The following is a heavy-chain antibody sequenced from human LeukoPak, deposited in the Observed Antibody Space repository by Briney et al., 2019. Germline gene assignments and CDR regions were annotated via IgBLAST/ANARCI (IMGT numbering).Heavy chain of an antibody. J-gene: IGHJ6*02. CDR3: AREVANVLLWFGEAHHYGMDV. Sequence: ASVKVSCKASGYTFTGYYMHWVRQAPGQGLEWMGWINPNSGGTNYAQKFQGRVTMTRDTSISTAYMELSRLRSDDTAVYYCAREVANVLLWFGEAHHYGMDVWGQGTTVTVSS. CDR1: GYTFTGYY. CDR2: INPNSGGT. V-gene: IGHV1-2*02. D-gene: IGHD3-10*01.